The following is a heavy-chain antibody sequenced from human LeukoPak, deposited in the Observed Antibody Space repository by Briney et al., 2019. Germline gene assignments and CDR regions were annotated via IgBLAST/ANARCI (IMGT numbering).Heavy chain of an antibody. J-gene: IGHJ4*02. Sequence: PSETLSLTCTVSGGSISSGDYYWTWIRQPPGKGLEWIGEINHSGSTNYNPSLKSRVTISLDTSKNQFSLKLNSVTAADTAVYYCARGDYYGSGSNFDYWGQGTLVTVSS. CDR1: GGSISSGDYY. CDR3: ARGDYYGSGSNFDY. D-gene: IGHD3-10*01. V-gene: IGHV4-39*07. CDR2: INHSGST.